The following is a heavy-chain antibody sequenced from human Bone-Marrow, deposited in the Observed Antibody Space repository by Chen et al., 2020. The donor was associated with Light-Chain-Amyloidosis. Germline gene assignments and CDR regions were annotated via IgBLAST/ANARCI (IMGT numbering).Heavy chain of an antibody. D-gene: IGHD3-22*01. Sequence: QVQWVESGGGVVQPGKSLRLSCAASGFDSSRFGMHWVRQAPGKGLEWQTSTCRDGTYKYHGDSVRGRVTISRDNSKSTLYLQMNSLGAEDTALYCCARALDSTGSLSESWGQGTLVTVSS. CDR2: TCRDGTYK. CDR3: ARALDSTGSLSES. J-gene: IGHJ5*02. V-gene: IGHV3-33*01. CDR1: GFDSSRFG.